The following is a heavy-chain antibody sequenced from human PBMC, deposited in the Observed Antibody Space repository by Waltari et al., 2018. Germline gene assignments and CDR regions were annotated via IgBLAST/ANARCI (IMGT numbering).Heavy chain of an antibody. J-gene: IGHJ6*02. CDR2: INPNSGGT. V-gene: IGHV1-2*02. CDR1: GYTFTGYY. D-gene: IGHD3-16*01. Sequence: QVQLVQSGAEVKKPGASATVSCKASGYTFTGYYMHWVRQAPGQGIEWMGWINPNSGGTNYAQKFQGRVTMTRDTSISTAYMELSRLRSDDTAVYYCARLYADYYYGMDVWGQGTTVTVSS. CDR3: ARLYADYYYGMDV.